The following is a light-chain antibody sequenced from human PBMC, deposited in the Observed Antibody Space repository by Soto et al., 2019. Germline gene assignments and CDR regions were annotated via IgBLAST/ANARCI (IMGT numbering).Light chain of an antibody. Sequence: EIVLTQSPGTLSLSPGERATLSCRASQSVSSNYLACYQQKPGQAPRLLIYGASSRATDIPDRFSGSGSGADFTLTSSRLEPEDFAVYYCQQYGNSPMYTFGKGTKLEIK. CDR1: QSVSSNY. J-gene: IGKJ2*01. CDR2: GAS. CDR3: QQYGNSPMYT. V-gene: IGKV3-20*01.